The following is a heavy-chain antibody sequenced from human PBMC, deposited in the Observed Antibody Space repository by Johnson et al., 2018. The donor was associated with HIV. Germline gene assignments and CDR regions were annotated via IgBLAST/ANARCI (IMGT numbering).Heavy chain of an antibody. Sequence: QVQLVESGGGLIQPGGSLRLSCAASGFTFSSYGMAWVRQAPGKGLEWVTVISFAGVKKYYADSVKGRFTISRDNAKNSLSLQMNSLRADDTAVYYCARDYLVGPTGGYIWGQGTMVTVSS. CDR3: ARDYLVGPTGGYI. D-gene: IGHD1-26*01. CDR1: GFTFSSYG. CDR2: ISFAGVKK. J-gene: IGHJ3*02. V-gene: IGHV3-33*08.